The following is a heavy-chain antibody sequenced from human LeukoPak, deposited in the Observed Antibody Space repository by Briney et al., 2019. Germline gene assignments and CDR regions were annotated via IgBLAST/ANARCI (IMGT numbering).Heavy chain of an antibody. CDR3: TRHYDDYVWGSYRYGYDY. CDR1: GFTFSGSA. J-gene: IGHJ4*02. CDR2: IRSKANSYAT. Sequence: PGGSLRLSCAASGFTFSGSAMHWVRQASGKGLEWVGRIRSKANSYATAYAASVKGRFTISRDDSKKTAYLQMNSLKTEDTAVYYCTRHYDDYVWGSYRYGYDYWGQGTLVTVSS. V-gene: IGHV3-73*01. D-gene: IGHD3-16*02.